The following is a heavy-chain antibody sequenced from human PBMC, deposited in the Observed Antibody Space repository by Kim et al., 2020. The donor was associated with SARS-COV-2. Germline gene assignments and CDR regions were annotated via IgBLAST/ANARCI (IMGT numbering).Heavy chain of an antibody. Sequence: GGSLRLSCAASGFTFSSYAMHWVRQAPGKGLEWVASISHHRSYIYYADSVKGRFTISRDNSKNTLYLQIKHPRTQDPAVLYRVGAQCVAGGADYYDYG. CDR1: GFTFSSYA. J-gene: IGHJ6*01. CDR2: ISHHRSYI. V-gene: IGHV3-21*04. D-gene: IGHD3-16*01. CDR3: VGAQCVAGGADYYDYG.